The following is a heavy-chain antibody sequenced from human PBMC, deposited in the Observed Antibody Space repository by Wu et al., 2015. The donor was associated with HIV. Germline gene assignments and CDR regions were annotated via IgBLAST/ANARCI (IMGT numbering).Heavy chain of an antibody. Sequence: QVQLVQSGAEVKKPGSSVKVSCKASGGTFTSYGFTWVRQAPGQGLEWMGGIIPIFGTANYAQKFQGRVTITTDESTSTAYMELSSLRSEDTAVYYCARDEAGYSSGNYYYGMDVWGQGTTVTVSS. CDR2: IIPIFGTA. CDR3: ARDEAGYSSGNYYYGMDV. V-gene: IGHV1-69*05. D-gene: IGHD6-19*01. CDR1: GGTFTSYG. J-gene: IGHJ6*02.